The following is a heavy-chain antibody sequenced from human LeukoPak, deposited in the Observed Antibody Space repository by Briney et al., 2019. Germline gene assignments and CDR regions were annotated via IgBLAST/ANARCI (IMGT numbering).Heavy chain of an antibody. V-gene: IGHV3-53*01. J-gene: IGHJ5*02. CDR1: GFTFSSYA. Sequence: GGSLRLSCAASGFTFSSYAMHWVRQAPGKGLEWVSVIYSGGSTYYADSVKGRFTISRDNSKNTVYLQMNSLRVEDTAVYYCARLPSGSAWGQGTRSPSPQ. D-gene: IGHD6-19*01. CDR3: ARLPSGSA. CDR2: IYSGGST.